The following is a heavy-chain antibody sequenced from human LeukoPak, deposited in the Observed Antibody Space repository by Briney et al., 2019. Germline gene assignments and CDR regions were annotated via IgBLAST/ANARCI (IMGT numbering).Heavy chain of an antibody. V-gene: IGHV4-38-2*02. CDR3: ARAFGGQLRRTNWFDP. Sequence: SETLSLTCTVSGYSISSGYYWGWIRQPPGKGLEWIGEINHSGSTNYNPSLKSRVTISVDTSKNQFSLKLSSVTAADTAVYYCARAFGGQLRRTNWFDPWGQGTLVTVSS. D-gene: IGHD3-16*01. J-gene: IGHJ5*02. CDR2: INHSGST. CDR1: GYSISSGYY.